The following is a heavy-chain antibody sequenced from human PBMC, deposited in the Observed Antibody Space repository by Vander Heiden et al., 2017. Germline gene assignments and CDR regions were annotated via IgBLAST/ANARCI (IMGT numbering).Heavy chain of an antibody. CDR2: ISWNSGSI. V-gene: IGHV3-9*01. J-gene: IGHJ4*02. Sequence: EVQLVESGGGLVQPGRSLRLSCAASGFNFDDYAMRWCRQAPGKGLEWVSGISWNSGSIGYADSVKCRFTISRDNAKNSLYLQMNSLRAEDTALYYCARDIFASVGATPFDYWGEGPLVTLAS. CDR1: GFNFDDYA. CDR3: ARDIFASVGATPFDY. D-gene: IGHD1-26*01.